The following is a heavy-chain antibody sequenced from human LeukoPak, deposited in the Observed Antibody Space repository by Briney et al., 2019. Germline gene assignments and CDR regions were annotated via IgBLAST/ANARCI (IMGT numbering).Heavy chain of an antibody. J-gene: IGHJ4*02. V-gene: IGHV1-2*02. CDR1: GYTFTDYY. Sequence: ASVKASCKASGYTFTDYYIHWVRQAPGQGLEWMGWINPNSGGTNYAQEFQGRVTMTRDTSISTAYMELSSLRSDDTAVYYCARCFRGSGGDCYPGYFDYWGQGTLVTVSS. CDR2: INPNSGGT. D-gene: IGHD2-21*02. CDR3: ARCFRGSGGDCYPGYFDY.